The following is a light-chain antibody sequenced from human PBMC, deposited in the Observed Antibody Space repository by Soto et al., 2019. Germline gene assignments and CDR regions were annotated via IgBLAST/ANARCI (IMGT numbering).Light chain of an antibody. Sequence: DIQMTQSPSSLSASVGDRVTITCRASQSISTFLNWYQHRPGKAPKLLIYSASTLQSGVPPRFSGSGSGKDFTLTSSSLQPEDFATYYCQQSYNPLTFGGGTKVEIK. CDR1: QSISTF. J-gene: IGKJ4*01. CDR3: QQSYNPLT. V-gene: IGKV1-39*01. CDR2: SAS.